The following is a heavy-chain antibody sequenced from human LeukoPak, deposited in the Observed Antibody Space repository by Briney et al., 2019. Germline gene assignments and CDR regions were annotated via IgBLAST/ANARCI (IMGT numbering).Heavy chain of an antibody. CDR2: IKSKTDVGTA. CDR1: GFTFSNAW. Sequence: IPGGSLRLSCAASGFTFSNAWMRWARQAPGRGLEWVGRIKSKTDVGTADCAAPVKGRFTISRDDSKNTLYLQMNSLKTEDTAVYYCTTDFLEAAAAGTNYWGQGTLVTVSS. CDR3: TTDFLEAAAAGTNY. V-gene: IGHV3-15*01. J-gene: IGHJ4*02. D-gene: IGHD6-13*01.